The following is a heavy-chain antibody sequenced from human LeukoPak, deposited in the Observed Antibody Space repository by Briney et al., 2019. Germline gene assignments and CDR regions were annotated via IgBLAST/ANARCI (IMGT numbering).Heavy chain of an antibody. J-gene: IGHJ4*02. CDR1: GFTFSSYG. D-gene: IGHD2-21*01. CDR2: IRYDGSNK. Sequence: GGSLRLSCAASGFTFSSYGMHWVRQAPGKGLEWVAFIRYDGSNKYYADSVKGRFTISRDNSKNTLYLQMNSLRSEDTAVYYCARCVGDCGGDWSGAQSGYFDYWGQGTLVTVSS. V-gene: IGHV3-30*02. CDR3: ARCVGDCGGDWSGAQSGYFDY.